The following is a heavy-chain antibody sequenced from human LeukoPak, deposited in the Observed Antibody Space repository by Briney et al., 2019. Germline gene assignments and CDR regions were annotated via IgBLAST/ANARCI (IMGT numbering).Heavy chain of an antibody. V-gene: IGHV3-7*01. CDR2: IKQDGSEK. CDR3: ARDDTYGYVL. Sequence: PGGSLRLSCAASGFTVSSNYMSWVRQAPGKGLEWVANIKQDGSEKYYVDSVKGRFTISRDNAKNSLYLQMNSLRAEDTAVYYCARDDTYGYVLWGQGTLVTVSS. J-gene: IGHJ4*02. CDR1: GFTVSSNY. D-gene: IGHD5-18*01.